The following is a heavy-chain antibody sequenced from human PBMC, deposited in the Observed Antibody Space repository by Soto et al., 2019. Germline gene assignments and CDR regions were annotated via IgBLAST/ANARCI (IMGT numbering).Heavy chain of an antibody. D-gene: IGHD4-17*01. CDR3: ARHTGPRGDYGEFDY. V-gene: IGHV5-51*01. CDR1: GYSFTSYW. J-gene: IGHJ4*02. CDR2: IYPGDSDT. Sequence: PGESLKISCKGSGYSFTSYWIGWVRQMPGKGLEWMGIIYPGDSDTRYSPSFQGQVTISADKSISTAYLQWSSLKASDTAMYYCARHTGPRGDYGEFDYWGQGTLVTVSS.